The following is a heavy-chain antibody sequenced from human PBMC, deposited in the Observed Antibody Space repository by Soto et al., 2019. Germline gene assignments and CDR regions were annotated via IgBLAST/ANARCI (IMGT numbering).Heavy chain of an antibody. D-gene: IGHD3-22*01. CDR3: ARVRSITMIVVGASLDY. CDR2: ISYDGSNK. Sequence: VQLVESGGGVVQPGRSLRLSCAASGFTFSSYAMHWVRQAPGKGLEWVAVISYDGSNKYYADSVKGRFTISRDNSKNTLYLQMNSLRAEDTAVYYCARVRSITMIVVGASLDYWGQGTLVTVSS. V-gene: IGHV3-30-3*01. J-gene: IGHJ4*02. CDR1: GFTFSSYA.